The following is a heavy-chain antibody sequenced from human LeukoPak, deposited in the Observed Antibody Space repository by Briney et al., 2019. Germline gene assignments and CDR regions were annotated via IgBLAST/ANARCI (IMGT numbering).Heavy chain of an antibody. D-gene: IGHD5-18*01. V-gene: IGHV4-39*07. J-gene: IGHJ4*02. CDR1: GVSIRSGDYY. Sequence: SETLSLTCIVSGVSIRSGDYYWGWIRQPPGTGLEWIGCMSSGGSTFYNPSLKNRVTILWDTSKNHFSLKLSSVTAADTAVYYCANDLGWIQLNLGRGQGTLVTVSS. CDR2: MSSGGST. CDR3: ANDLGWIQLNLG.